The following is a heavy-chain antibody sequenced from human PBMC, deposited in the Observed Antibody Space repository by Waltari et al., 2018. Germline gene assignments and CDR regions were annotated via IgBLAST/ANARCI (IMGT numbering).Heavy chain of an antibody. CDR1: GGTFSSYA. CDR2: IIPILGIA. J-gene: IGHJ4*02. Sequence: QVRLVQSGAEVKKPGSSVKVSCKASGGTFSSYAISWVRQAPGQGLEWMGRIIPILGIANYAQKFQGRVTITADKSTSTAYMELSSLRSEDTAVYYCARTTDTAMVDDYWGQGTLVTVSS. CDR3: ARTTDTAMVDDY. V-gene: IGHV1-69*04. D-gene: IGHD5-18*01.